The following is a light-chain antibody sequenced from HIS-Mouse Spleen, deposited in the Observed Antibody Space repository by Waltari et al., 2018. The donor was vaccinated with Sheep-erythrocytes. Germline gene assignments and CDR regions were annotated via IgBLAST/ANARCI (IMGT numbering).Light chain of an antibody. V-gene: IGLV2-11*01. CDR1: ISDVGGYNY. CDR3: CSYAGSYHHV. J-gene: IGLJ1*01. CDR2: DVS. Sequence: QSALTQPRSVSGSPGQSVTISCTGTISDVGGYNYVSWYQQHPGKAPKLMIYDVSKRPSGVPDGCSGSKSGNTASLTISGHQAEDEADYYCCSYAGSYHHVFATGTKVTVL.